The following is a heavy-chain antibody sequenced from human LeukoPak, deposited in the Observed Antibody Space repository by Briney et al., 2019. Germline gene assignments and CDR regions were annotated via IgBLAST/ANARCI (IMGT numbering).Heavy chain of an antibody. J-gene: IGHJ4*02. CDR1: GFTFTSSA. CDR2: IVVGSGNT. D-gene: IGHD6-13*01. V-gene: IGHV1-58*02. Sequence: SVKVSCKASGFTFTSSAMQWVRQARGQRLEWIGWIVVGSGNTNYAQKFQERVTITRDMSTSTAYMELSSLRSEDTAVYYCARGLIAAAWYSMGYWGQGTLVTVSS. CDR3: ARGLIAAAWYSMGY.